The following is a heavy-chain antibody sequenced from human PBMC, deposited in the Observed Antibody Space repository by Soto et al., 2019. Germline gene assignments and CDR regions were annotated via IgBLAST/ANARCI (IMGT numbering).Heavy chain of an antibody. V-gene: IGHV3-48*02. CDR2: ISSSSSTI. D-gene: IGHD3-22*01. Sequence: PGGSLRLSCAASGFTFSSYSMNWVRQAPGKGLEWVSYISSSSSTIYYADSVKGRFTISRDNAKNSLYLQMNSLRDADTAVYYCAREGSYYYDRSGLQYGYHWYDPWGQVTLVTVSA. CDR1: GFTFSSYS. J-gene: IGHJ5*02. CDR3: AREGSYYYDRSGLQYGYHWYDP.